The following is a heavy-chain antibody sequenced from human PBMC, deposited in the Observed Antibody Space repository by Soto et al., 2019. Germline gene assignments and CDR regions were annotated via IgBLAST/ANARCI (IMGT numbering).Heavy chain of an antibody. Sequence: GESLKISCKGSGYSFTSYWIGWVRQMPGKGLEWMGIIYPGDSDTRYSPSFQGQVTISADKSISTDYLQWSSLKASDTAMYYCARQGITGTTGYYYYGMDVWGQGTTVTVSS. CDR1: GYSFTSYW. CDR3: ARQGITGTTGYYYYGMDV. J-gene: IGHJ6*02. CDR2: IYPGDSDT. V-gene: IGHV5-51*01. D-gene: IGHD1-7*01.